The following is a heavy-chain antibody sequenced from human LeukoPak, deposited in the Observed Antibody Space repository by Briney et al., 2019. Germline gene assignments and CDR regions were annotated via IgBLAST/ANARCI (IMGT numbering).Heavy chain of an antibody. Sequence: ASVKVSCKASGYTFTGYYIHWVRQAPGQGLEWMGWINPNSGGTNYAQKFQGRVTMTRDTSISTAYMGLSRLRSDDTAVYYCARITGYYDRKEDYWGQGTLVTVSS. CDR2: INPNSGGT. J-gene: IGHJ4*02. D-gene: IGHD3-22*01. CDR1: GYTFTGYY. CDR3: ARITGYYDRKEDY. V-gene: IGHV1-2*02.